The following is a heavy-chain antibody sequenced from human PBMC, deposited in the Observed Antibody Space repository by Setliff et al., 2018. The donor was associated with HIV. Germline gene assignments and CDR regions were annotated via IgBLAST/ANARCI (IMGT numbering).Heavy chain of an antibody. J-gene: IGHJ6*03. CDR3: ARSPRTATTISARFHYMDV. D-gene: IGHD2-15*01. CDR2: IYYSGST. CDR1: GGSITTGSYY. Sequence: PSETLSLTCTVSGGSITTGSYYWSRIRQHPGKGLEWLGYIYYSGSTYYNPSLKSRVTISADTSKKNQFSLNLSSVTAADTAFYYCARSPRTATTISARFHYMDVWGKGTTVTVSS. V-gene: IGHV4-31*03.